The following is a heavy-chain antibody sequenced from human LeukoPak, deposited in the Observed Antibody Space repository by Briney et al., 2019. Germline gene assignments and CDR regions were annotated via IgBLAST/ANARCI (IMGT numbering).Heavy chain of an antibody. J-gene: IGHJ5*02. V-gene: IGHV1-2*02. CDR2: INPNSGGT. D-gene: IGHD3-16*02. CDR3: ARDSYDYVWGSYRYTLLNWFDP. CDR1: GYTFTGHY. Sequence: ASVKVSCKASGYTFTGHYMHWVRQAPGQGLEWMGWINPNSGGTNYAQKFQGRVTMTRDTSISTAYMELSRLRSDDTAVYYCARDSYDYVWGSYRYTLLNWFDPWGQGTLVTVSS.